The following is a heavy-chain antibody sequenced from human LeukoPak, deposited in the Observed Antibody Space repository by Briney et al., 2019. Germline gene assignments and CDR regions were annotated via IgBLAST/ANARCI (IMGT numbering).Heavy chain of an antibody. CDR1: GYSFTNYW. J-gene: IGHJ4*02. V-gene: IGHV5-51*01. D-gene: IGHD3-22*01. Sequence: GESLKISCRGSGYSFTNYWIGLVRQMPGKGLEWMGSVYPGDSDARYSPSFQGQVAVSADRSISTAYLQWSSLKASDTAMYYCARQFYYDRSGFFEGAYWGQGSLVTVSS. CDR2: VYPGDSDA. CDR3: ARQFYYDRSGFFEGAY.